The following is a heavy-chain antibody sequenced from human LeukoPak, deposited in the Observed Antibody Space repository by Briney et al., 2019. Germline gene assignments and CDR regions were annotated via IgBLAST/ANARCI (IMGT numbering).Heavy chain of an antibody. J-gene: IGHJ5*02. Sequence: SETLSLTCAVYGGSFSGYYWSWIRQPPGKGLEWIGEINHSGSTNYNPSLKSRVTISVDTSKNQFSLKLSSVTAAGTAVYYCARRITIFGVTRNWFDPWGQGTLVTVSS. D-gene: IGHD3-3*01. CDR3: ARRITIFGVTRNWFDP. CDR2: INHSGST. V-gene: IGHV4-34*01. CDR1: GGSFSGYY.